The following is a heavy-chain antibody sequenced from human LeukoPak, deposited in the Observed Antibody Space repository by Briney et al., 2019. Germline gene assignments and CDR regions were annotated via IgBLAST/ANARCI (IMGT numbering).Heavy chain of an antibody. V-gene: IGHV3-21*01. CDR2: ISSSSSYI. D-gene: IGHD3-22*01. J-gene: IGHJ4*02. CDR3: ARVGYYDSSGYY. CDR1: GFTFSSYS. Sequence: SGGSLRLSCAASGFTFSSYSVKWVRQAPGKGLEWVSSISSSSSYIYYADSVKGRFTISRGNAKNSLYLQMNSLRAEDTAVYYCARVGYYDSSGYYWGQGTLVTVSS.